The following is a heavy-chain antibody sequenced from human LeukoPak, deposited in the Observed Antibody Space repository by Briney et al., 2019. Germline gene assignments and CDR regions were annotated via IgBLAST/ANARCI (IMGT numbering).Heavy chain of an antibody. CDR3: AKSNGYGLIDI. D-gene: IGHD3-22*01. CDR2: INQSGST. J-gene: IGHJ3*02. CDR1: GGSFSGYY. V-gene: IGHV4-34*01. Sequence: SETLSLTCAVYGGSFSGYYWSWIRQPPGKGLEWIGEINQSGSTNYNPSLKSRVTISVDTSRNQFSLRLTSVIAADTAVYYCAKSNGYGLIDIWGQGTMVTVSS.